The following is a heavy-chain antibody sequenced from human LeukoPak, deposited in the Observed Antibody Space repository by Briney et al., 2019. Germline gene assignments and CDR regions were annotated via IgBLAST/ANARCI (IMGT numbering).Heavy chain of an antibody. Sequence: GRSLRLSCAASGFTFDDYAMHWVRQAPGKGLEWVSGISWNSGSIGYADSVKGRFTISRDNAKNSLYLQMNSLRAEDTAVYYCARGGGYSYGPLDYWGQGTLVTVSS. D-gene: IGHD5-18*01. CDR3: ARGGGYSYGPLDY. J-gene: IGHJ4*02. V-gene: IGHV3-9*01. CDR1: GFTFDDYA. CDR2: ISWNSGSI.